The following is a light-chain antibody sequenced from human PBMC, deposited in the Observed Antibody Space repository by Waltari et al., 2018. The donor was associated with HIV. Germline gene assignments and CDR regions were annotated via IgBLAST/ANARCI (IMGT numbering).Light chain of an antibody. Sequence: QSELTQPPSVSGTPGQRVAISCSGSSSNIGSNSVYWYQKLPGTAPKLLISRNNQRPSGVPDRFSGSKSGTSASLAISGLRAEDEADYFCAASDDSLSGWLFGGGTKLTVL. CDR1: SSNIGSNS. V-gene: IGLV1-47*01. J-gene: IGLJ3*02. CDR2: RNN. CDR3: AASDDSLSGWL.